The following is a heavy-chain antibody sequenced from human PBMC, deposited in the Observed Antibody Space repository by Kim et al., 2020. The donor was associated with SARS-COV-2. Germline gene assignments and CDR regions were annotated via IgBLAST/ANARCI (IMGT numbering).Heavy chain of an antibody. CDR3: AKDYYYDSSGSQSRPGY. V-gene: IGHV3-23*03. CDR1: GFTFSSYA. J-gene: IGHJ4*02. CDR2: IYSGGSST. D-gene: IGHD3-22*01. Sequence: GGSLRHSCAASGFTFSSYAMSWVRQAPGKGLEWVSVIYSGGSSTYYADSVKGRFTISRDNSKNTLYLQMNSLRAEDTAVYYCAKDYYYDSSGSQSRPGYWGQGTLVTVSS.